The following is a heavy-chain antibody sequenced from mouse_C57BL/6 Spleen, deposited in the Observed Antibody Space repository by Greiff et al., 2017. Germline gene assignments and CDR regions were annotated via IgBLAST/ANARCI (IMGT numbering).Heavy chain of an antibody. J-gene: IGHJ2*01. V-gene: IGHV1-76*01. CDR1: GYTFTDYY. CDR2: IYPGSGNT. D-gene: IGHD2-1*01. CDR3: ARWGELLDY. Sequence: QVQLKESGAELVRPGASVKLSCKASGYTFTDYYINWVKQRPGQGLEWIARIYPGSGNTYYNEKFKGKATLTAEKSSSTAYMQLSSLTSEDSAVYFCARWGELLDYWGQGTTLTVSS.